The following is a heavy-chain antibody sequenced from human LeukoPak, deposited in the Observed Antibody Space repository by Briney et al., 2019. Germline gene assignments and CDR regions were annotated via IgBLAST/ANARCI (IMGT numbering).Heavy chain of an antibody. J-gene: IGHJ4*02. CDR1: GFTLSNFW. CDR2: IKPDESEK. D-gene: IGHD3-22*01. Sequence: GGSLRLSCAASGFTLSNFWMNWVRQAPGRGLEGVANIKPDESEKYYVDSVKGRFTISRDNAKNSLYLQMNSLRAEDTAVYYCARARSDSSGYCFDYWGQGTLVTVSS. V-gene: IGHV3-7*01. CDR3: ARARSDSSGYCFDY.